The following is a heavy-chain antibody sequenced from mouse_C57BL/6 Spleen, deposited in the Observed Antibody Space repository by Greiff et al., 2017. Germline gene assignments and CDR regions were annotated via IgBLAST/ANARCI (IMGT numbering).Heavy chain of an antibody. CDR2: IYPGDGDT. Sequence: VQLQQSGAELVKPGASVKISCKASGYAFSSYWMNWVKQRPGKGLEWIGQIYPGDGDTNYTGRFKGQATLTADKSSSTAYMQLSSLTSEDSAVDFCAREGNYVGYCFDYGGKGTTLTVSS. J-gene: IGHJ2*01. D-gene: IGHD2-1*01. CDR1: GYAFSSYW. V-gene: IGHV1-80*01. CDR3: AREGNYVGYCFDY.